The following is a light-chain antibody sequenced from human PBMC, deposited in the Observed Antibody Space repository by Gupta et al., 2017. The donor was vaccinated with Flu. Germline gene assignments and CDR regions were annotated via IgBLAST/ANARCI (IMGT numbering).Light chain of an antibody. CDR2: DAS. V-gene: IGKV1-33*01. CDR1: QDIKKY. CDR3: QQYDNLLLT. J-gene: IGKJ4*01. Sequence: DIQMTQSPSSLSASVGDRVTITCQASQDIKKYLNWYQQKPGKVPKLLIYDASNLETGVSSRFSGSGSGTDFSFTISSLQPEDLATYYCQQYDNLLLTFGGGTKVEIK.